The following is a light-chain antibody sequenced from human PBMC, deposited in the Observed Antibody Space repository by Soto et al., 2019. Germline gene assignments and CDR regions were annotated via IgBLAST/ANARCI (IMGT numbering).Light chain of an antibody. CDR2: RNN. Sequence: QSALTQPPSASGTPGQRVTISCSGSSSNIGSNYVYWYQQLPGTAPKLLIYRNNQRPSGVPDRFSGSKSGTSASLDISGLRSEDEADYYCAAWDDSLSGVVFGGGTKLTVL. J-gene: IGLJ2*01. CDR1: SSNIGSNY. V-gene: IGLV1-47*01. CDR3: AAWDDSLSGVV.